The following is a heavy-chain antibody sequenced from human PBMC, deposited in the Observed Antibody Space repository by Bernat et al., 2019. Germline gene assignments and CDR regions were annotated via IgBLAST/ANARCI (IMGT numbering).Heavy chain of an antibody. CDR3: ARAVTMVQGRYYYMDV. J-gene: IGHJ6*03. CDR2: IYHSGST. Sequence: QVQLQESGPELVKPSGTLSLTCPVSGGSISSSNWWSWVRQPPGKGLEWIGEIYHSGSTNYNPSLKSRVTISVDKSKNQFSLKLSSVTAADTAVYYCARAVTMVQGRYYYMDVWGKGTTVTVSS. CDR1: GGSISSSNW. V-gene: IGHV4-4*02. D-gene: IGHD3-10*01.